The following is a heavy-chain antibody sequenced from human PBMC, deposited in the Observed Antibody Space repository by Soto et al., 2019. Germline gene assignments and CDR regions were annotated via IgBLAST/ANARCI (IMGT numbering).Heavy chain of an antibody. D-gene: IGHD3-10*01. Sequence: ESGGGVVQPGRSLRLSCAASGFTFSSYRMHWVRQAPGKGLEWVAVISYDGSNKYYADSVKGRFTISRDNSKNTLYLQMNSLRAEDTAVYYCAKDLYYYGSGSLDYWGQGTLVTVSS. CDR2: ISYDGSNK. J-gene: IGHJ4*02. CDR3: AKDLYYYGSGSLDY. V-gene: IGHV3-30*18. CDR1: GFTFSSYR.